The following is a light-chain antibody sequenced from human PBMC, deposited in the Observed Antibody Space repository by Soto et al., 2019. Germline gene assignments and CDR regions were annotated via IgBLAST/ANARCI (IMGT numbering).Light chain of an antibody. J-gene: IGKJ4*01. CDR1: QGIDNY. V-gene: IGKV1-27*01. Sequence: DIQMTQSPSSLSASVGDRVIITCRASQGIDNYLAWYQQRPGKVPKLLIYAASTLQSGVPSRFSGSGSGTLFTLSISSLQAEDVAVYYCQQYYTLPLTFGGGTKVDIK. CDR2: AAS. CDR3: QQYYTLPLT.